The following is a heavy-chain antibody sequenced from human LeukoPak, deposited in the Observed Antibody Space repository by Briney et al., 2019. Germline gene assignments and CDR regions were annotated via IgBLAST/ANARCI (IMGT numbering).Heavy chain of an antibody. Sequence: GGSLRLSCAGSGITFSSYAMSWVRQAPRQGLEWVSVLSGSGDTIYYADSVKGRFTISSDNSKNTLSLQMTNMSAEDTAVYNCARGGYSYDYWGQGTLVTVSS. V-gene: IGHV3-23*01. D-gene: IGHD5-18*01. J-gene: IGHJ4*02. CDR1: GITFSSYA. CDR3: ARGGYSYDY. CDR2: LSGSGDTI.